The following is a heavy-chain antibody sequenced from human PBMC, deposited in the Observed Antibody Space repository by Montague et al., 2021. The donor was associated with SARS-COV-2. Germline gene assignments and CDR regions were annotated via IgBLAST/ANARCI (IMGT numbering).Heavy chain of an antibody. V-gene: IGHV4-38-2*02. D-gene: IGHD2-21*02. CDR3: ARGRVTRAGFDY. Sequence: SETLSLTCSVSGYFIGTGYYWGWIRQSPGKGLEWIGSNYLYGNAYYNPSLNSRVTISLDTSNNQFSLRLTSVTTSDTAVYYCARGRVTRAGFDYWGQGIRVIASS. CDR2: NYLYGNA. J-gene: IGHJ4*02. CDR1: GYFIGTGYY.